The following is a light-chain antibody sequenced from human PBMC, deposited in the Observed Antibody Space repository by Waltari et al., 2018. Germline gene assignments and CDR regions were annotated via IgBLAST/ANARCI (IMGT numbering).Light chain of an antibody. V-gene: IGLV3-21*04. CDR3: QVWDSSSDHPV. CDR2: YES. Sequence: SYVLTQPPSVSVAPGKTARITCGGNNIGSKSVHWYQQKPGQAPVLVIYYESDRPSGIPERFSGSNSGNTATLTISRVEAGDEADYYCQVWDSSSDHPVFGGGTKLTVL. CDR1: NIGSKS. J-gene: IGLJ3*02.